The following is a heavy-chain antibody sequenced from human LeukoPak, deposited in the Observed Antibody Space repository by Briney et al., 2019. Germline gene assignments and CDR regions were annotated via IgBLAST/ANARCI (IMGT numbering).Heavy chain of an antibody. CDR2: IYYSGST. Sequence: SETLSLTCTVSGGSISSYYWSWIRQPPGKGLEWIGYIYYSGSTNYNPSLKSRVTISVDTFKNQFSLKLSSVTAADTAVYYCARVRATYYYAPYFDYWGQGTLVTVSS. CDR1: GGSISSYY. CDR3: ARVRATYYYAPYFDY. V-gene: IGHV4-59*01. J-gene: IGHJ4*02. D-gene: IGHD3-10*01.